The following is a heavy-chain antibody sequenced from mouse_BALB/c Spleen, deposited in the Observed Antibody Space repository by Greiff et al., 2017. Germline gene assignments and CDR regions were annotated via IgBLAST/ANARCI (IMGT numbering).Heavy chain of an antibody. CDR2: ISSGSSNI. V-gene: IGHV5-17*02. Sequence: VKLVESGGGLVQPGGSRKLSCAASGFAFSSFWMHWVRQAPEKGLEWVAYISSGSSNIYYADTVKGRFTISRDNPKNTLFLQMTSLRSEDTAMYYCARIVVWGMDYWGQGTSVTVSA. D-gene: IGHD2-10*02. CDR1: GFAFSSFW. CDR3: ARIVVWGMDY. J-gene: IGHJ4*01.